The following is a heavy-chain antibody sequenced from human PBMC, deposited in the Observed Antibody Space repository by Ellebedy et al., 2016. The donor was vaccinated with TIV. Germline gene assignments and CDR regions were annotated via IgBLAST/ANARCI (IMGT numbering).Heavy chain of an antibody. CDR3: ARADSSPSTYYYYYGMDV. D-gene: IGHD6-19*01. CDR2: IIPIFGTA. J-gene: IGHJ6*02. V-gene: IGHV1-69*13. Sequence: SVKVSXXASGGTFSSYAISWVRQAPGQGLEWMGGIIPIFGTANYAQKFQGRVTITADESTSTAYMELSSLRSEDTAVYYCARADSSPSTYYYYYGMDVWGQGTTVTVSS. CDR1: GGTFSSYA.